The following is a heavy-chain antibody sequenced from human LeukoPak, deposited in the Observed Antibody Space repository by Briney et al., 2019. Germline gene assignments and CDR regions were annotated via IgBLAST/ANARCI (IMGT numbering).Heavy chain of an antibody. CDR1: GFIFSNYN. CDR2: ISSSSSYI. Sequence: PGGSLRLSCAASGFIFSNYNMNWVRQAPGKGLEWVSSISSSSSYIYYADSVKGRFTISRDNAKNTQYLQMNNLRAEDTAVYYCARDLRAAAATGTNFDYWGQGTLVTVSS. CDR3: ARDLRAAAATGTNFDY. D-gene: IGHD6-25*01. V-gene: IGHV3-21*01. J-gene: IGHJ4*02.